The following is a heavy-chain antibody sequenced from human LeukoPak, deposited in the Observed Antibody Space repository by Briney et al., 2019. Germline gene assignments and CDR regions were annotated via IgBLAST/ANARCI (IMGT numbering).Heavy chain of an antibody. J-gene: IGHJ4*02. V-gene: IGHV1-8*01. CDR2: MNPNSGRT. CDR3: TRETSSRYFDY. Sequence: ASVKVSCKASGYTLTSYDINWVGQATGQGREWMGWMNPNSGRTGYAQNFQGRITITRNTSISTAYMELSSLRSEDTAVYYRTRETSSRYFDYWGQGTLVTVSS. CDR1: GYTLTSYD.